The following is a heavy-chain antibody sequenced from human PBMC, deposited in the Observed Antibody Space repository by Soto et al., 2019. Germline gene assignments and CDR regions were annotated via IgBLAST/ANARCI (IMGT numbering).Heavy chain of an antibody. CDR3: ARVQSMSGFHY. V-gene: IGHV3-33*01. Sequence: QVQLVEAGGGVVQPGRSLRLSCAASGFTFSSYAMHWVRQAPGKGLEWVAVIWYDGSKKYYADSVKGRFTLSRDNSKNTLYLHMNSLRAEDTAVYYCARVQSMSGFHYWGQGTLVTVAS. CDR2: IWYDGSKK. CDR1: GFTFSSYA. D-gene: IGHD6-6*01. J-gene: IGHJ4*02.